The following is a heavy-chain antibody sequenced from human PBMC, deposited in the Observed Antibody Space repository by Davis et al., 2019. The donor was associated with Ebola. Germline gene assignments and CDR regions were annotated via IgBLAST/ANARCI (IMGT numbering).Heavy chain of an antibody. J-gene: IGHJ6*02. CDR3: ARRYSYCSSTSCSYYGMDV. Sequence: SLKISCAASGFTFDDYAMHWVRQAPGKGLEWVSGISWNSGRIGYADSVKGRFTNSRDNAKNSLYLQMNSLRAEDTALYYCARRYSYCSSTSCSYYGMDVWGQGTTVTVSS. CDR1: GFTFDDYA. CDR2: ISWNSGRI. D-gene: IGHD2-2*01. V-gene: IGHV3-9*01.